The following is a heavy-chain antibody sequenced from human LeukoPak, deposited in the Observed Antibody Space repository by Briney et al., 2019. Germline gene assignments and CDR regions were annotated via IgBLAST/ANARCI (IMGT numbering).Heavy chain of an antibody. J-gene: IGHJ3*02. CDR3: TRRYNYDSSGYYYVRDAFDI. D-gene: IGHD3-22*01. V-gene: IGHV3-49*04. CDR1: GFTFGDYV. Sequence: LPGGSLRLSCTASGFTFGDYVMSWVRQAPGKGLEWVGFIRSKAYGGTTKNAASVKGRFTISRDDSRSIAYLQMNSLKTEDTAVYYCTRRYNYDSSGYYYVRDAFDIWGQGTMVTVSS. CDR2: IRSKAYGGTT.